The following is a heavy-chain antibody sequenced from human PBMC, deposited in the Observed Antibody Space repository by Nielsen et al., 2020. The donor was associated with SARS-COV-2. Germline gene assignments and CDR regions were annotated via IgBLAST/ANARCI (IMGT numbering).Heavy chain of an antibody. CDR3: ARVQHNTLLNWFDP. Sequence: GESLKISCAASGFTFSSYGMHWVRQAPGKGLEWVAVIWYDGSNKYYADSVKGRFTISRDNSKNTLYLQMNSLRAEDTAVYYCARVQHNTLLNWFDPWGQGTLVTVSS. D-gene: IGHD2/OR15-2a*01. V-gene: IGHV3-33*01. CDR2: IWYDGSNK. J-gene: IGHJ5*02. CDR1: GFTFSSYG.